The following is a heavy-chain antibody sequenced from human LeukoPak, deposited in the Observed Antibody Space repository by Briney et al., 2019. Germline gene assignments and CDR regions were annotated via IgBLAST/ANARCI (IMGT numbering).Heavy chain of an antibody. D-gene: IGHD2-2*01. J-gene: IGHJ4*02. Sequence: GGSLRLSCAASGFTFISYWLNWVGQAPGKGLVGVSRINSDGSSTSYADSVKGRFTISRDNAKNTLYLQMNSLRAEDTAVYYCARAGGVVPAALDYWGQGTLVTVSS. CDR1: GFTFISYW. V-gene: IGHV3-74*01. CDR2: INSDGSST. CDR3: ARAGGVVPAALDY.